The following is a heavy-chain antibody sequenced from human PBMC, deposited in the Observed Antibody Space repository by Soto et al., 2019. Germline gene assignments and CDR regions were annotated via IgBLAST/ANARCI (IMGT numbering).Heavy chain of an antibody. CDR1: GFTFGAYA. J-gene: IGHJ4*02. CDR2: IRSKAYGGTT. V-gene: IGHV3-49*04. D-gene: IGHD1-26*01. Sequence: PGGSLRLSCTASGFTFGAYAMSWVRQAPGKGLEWVGFIRSKAYGGTTEYAASVKGRFTISRDDSKSIAYLQMNSLKTDDTAVYYCARLSGGYSGYLDYWGQGTLVTVSS. CDR3: ARLSGGYSGYLDY.